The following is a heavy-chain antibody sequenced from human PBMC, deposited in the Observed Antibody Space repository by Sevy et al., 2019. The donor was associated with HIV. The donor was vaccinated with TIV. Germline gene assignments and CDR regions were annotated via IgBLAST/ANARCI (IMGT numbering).Heavy chain of an antibody. D-gene: IGHD1-26*01. CDR3: ARAPSGSQGPGQYFHH. J-gene: IGHJ1*01. V-gene: IGHV1-18*03. CDR1: GYTFTNYH. CDR2: ITPNNGNT. Sequence: ASVKVSCKASGYTFTNYHITWVRQAPGQELEWMGWITPNNGNTNYARRLQGRVTMTTDTSTDTAYMELRSIRSDDMAVYYCARAPSGSQGPGQYFHHWGQGTLVTVSS.